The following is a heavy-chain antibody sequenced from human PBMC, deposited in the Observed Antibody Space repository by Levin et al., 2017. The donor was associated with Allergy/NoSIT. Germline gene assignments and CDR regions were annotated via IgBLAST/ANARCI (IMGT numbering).Heavy chain of an antibody. Sequence: ASVKVSCNSSGYTFTSYYMHWVRQAPGQGLEWMGVINPSSGSTTYAQNFQGRVTMTRDTSTSTVYMELSSLISEDTAVYYCARAAVSGRRFDFWGQGTLVIVSS. V-gene: IGHV1-46*01. CDR2: INPSSGST. CDR3: ARAAVSGRRFDF. CDR1: GYTFTSYY. D-gene: IGHD6-19*01. J-gene: IGHJ4*02.